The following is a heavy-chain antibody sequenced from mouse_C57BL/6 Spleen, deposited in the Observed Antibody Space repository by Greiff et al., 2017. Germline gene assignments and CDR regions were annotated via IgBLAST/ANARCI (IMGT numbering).Heavy chain of an antibody. J-gene: IGHJ4*01. CDR3: ARIYYYGSRGDYYAMDY. V-gene: IGHV5-17*01. Sequence: EVNVVESGGGLVKPGGSLKLSCAASGFTFSDYGMHWVRQAPEKGLEWVAYISSGSSTIYYADTVKGRFTISRDNAKNTLFLQMTSLRSEDTAMYYCARIYYYGSRGDYYAMDYWGQGTSVTVSS. CDR2: ISSGSSTI. CDR1: GFTFSDYG. D-gene: IGHD1-1*01.